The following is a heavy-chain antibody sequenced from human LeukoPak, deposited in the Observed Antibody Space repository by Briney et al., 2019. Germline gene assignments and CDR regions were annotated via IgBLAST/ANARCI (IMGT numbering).Heavy chain of an antibody. Sequence: ASVKVSCKASGYTFTGYYMHWVRQAPGQGLEWMGWINPNSGGTNYAQKVQGRVTMTRDTSISTAYMELSRLRSDDTAVYYCARDRIAAAGPYNWFDPWGQGTLVTVSS. CDR2: INPNSGGT. D-gene: IGHD6-13*01. V-gene: IGHV1-2*02. CDR3: ARDRIAAAGPYNWFDP. J-gene: IGHJ5*02. CDR1: GYTFTGYY.